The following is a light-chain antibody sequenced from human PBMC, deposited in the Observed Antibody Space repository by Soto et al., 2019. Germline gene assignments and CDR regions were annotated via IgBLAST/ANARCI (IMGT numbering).Light chain of an antibody. CDR2: GNS. CDR1: SSNIGAGYD. V-gene: IGLV1-40*01. Sequence: QSVLTQPPSVSGAPGQRVTISCTGSSSNIGAGYDVHWYQQLPGTAPKLLIYGNSNRPSGVPDRFSGSKSGTSASLAITGLQAEDEADYYCQSYDSSLSGLWVFGGGTNVTVL. CDR3: QSYDSSLSGLWV. J-gene: IGLJ3*02.